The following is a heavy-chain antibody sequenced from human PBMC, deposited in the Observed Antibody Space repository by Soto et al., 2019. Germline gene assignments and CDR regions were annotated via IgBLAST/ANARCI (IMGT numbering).Heavy chain of an antibody. D-gene: IGHD3-3*01. J-gene: IGHJ6*04. V-gene: IGHV2-70*01. Sequence: GPTLVNPTQTLSLTCTFSGFSLSTSGMCVSWIRQPPGKALEWLAVIDWDDDKYYNTFLKTRLTISKDSSKNQVVLTMTNMDRVDTATYYCARIPNRHYDFCSGFHSWHNGMDVSRKVTTVTISS. CDR3: ARIPNRHYDFCSGFHSWHNGMDV. CDR1: GFSLSTSGMC. CDR2: IDWDDDK.